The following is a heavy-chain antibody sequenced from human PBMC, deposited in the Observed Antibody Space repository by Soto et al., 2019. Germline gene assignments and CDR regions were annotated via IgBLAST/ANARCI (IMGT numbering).Heavy chain of an antibody. Sequence: QVQLVQSGAEVKKPGSSVKVSCKASGGTFSNYAIIWVRQAPGQGLEWVGGIIPIFGTVNNAQKFQGRVRITADESTSTAYMELSSLRSEDTAVYYCAQRCSSSDCPWNYHYAMDVWGQGTAVTVSS. CDR2: IIPIFGTV. CDR1: GGTFSNYA. V-gene: IGHV1-69*01. CDR3: AQRCSSSDCPWNYHYAMDV. J-gene: IGHJ6*02. D-gene: IGHD2-2*01.